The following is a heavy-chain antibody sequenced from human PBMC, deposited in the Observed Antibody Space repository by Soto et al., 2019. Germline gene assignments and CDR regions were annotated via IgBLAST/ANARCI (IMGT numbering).Heavy chain of an antibody. D-gene: IGHD2-2*01. J-gene: IGHJ4*02. V-gene: IGHV1-69*13. CDR1: GGTFSSYA. CDR2: IIPIFGTA. Sequence: SVKVSCKASGGTFSSYAISWVRQAPGHGLEWMGGIIPIFGTANYAQKFQGRVTITADESTSTAYMELSSLRSEDTAVYYCARTPRTRCSSTSCSGGFDYWGQGTLVTVSS. CDR3: ARTPRTRCSSTSCSGGFDY.